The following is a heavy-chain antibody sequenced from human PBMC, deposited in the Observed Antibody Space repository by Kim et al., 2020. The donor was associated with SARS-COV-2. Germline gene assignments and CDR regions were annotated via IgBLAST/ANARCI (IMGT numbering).Heavy chain of an antibody. V-gene: IGHV3-23*01. CDR1: GFTFSSYA. Sequence: GGSLRLSCAASGFTFSSYAMSWVRQAPGKGLEWVSAISGSGGSTYYADSVKGRFTISRDNSKNTLYLQMNSLRAEDTAVYYCARTYSSGWYASGDYYYGMDVWPRDHGHRLL. J-gene: IGHJ6*02. CDR2: ISGSGGST. D-gene: IGHD6-19*01. CDR3: ARTYSSGWYASGDYYYGMDV.